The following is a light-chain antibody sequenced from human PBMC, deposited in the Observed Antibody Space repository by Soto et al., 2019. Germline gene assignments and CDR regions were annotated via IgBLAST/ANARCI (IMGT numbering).Light chain of an antibody. J-gene: IGKJ1*01. CDR2: GAS. Sequence: EIVLTQSPATLSLSPGERATLSCRASQSVSSNLAWYQQKPGQAPRLLIYGASNRATGIPDRLSGSGSGTDFTLTISTLEPEDFAVYYCQHYNSYSEAFGQGTKVDIK. CDR1: QSVSSN. CDR3: QHYNSYSEA. V-gene: IGKV3-11*01.